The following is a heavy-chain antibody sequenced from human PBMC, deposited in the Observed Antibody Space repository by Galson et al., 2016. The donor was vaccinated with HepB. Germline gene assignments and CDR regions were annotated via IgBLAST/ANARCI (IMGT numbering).Heavy chain of an antibody. Sequence: SLRLSCAGSGFTFSDHYMDWVRQAPGKGLEWLGRARNKANGHSTVYAASVRGRFIVSRDDLKNSLYLEMNSLKTEDPAMYFCARRDGCGQVDCPLGSWGPGTLVTVSS. V-gene: IGHV3-72*01. CDR3: ARRDGCGQVDCPLGS. CDR2: ARNKANGHST. CDR1: GFTFSDHY. D-gene: IGHD3/OR15-3a*01. J-gene: IGHJ5*02.